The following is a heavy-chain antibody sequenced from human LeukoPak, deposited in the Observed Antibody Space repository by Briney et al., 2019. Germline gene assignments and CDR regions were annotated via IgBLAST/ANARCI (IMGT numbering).Heavy chain of an antibody. Sequence: SETLSLTCTVSGGSISSYYWSWIRQPAGKGLEWIGRIYTSGSTNYNPSLKSRVTMSVDTSKNQFSLKLSSVTAADTAVYYCARDTTMVRDLYYFDYWGQGTLVTVSS. J-gene: IGHJ4*02. CDR1: GGSISSYY. V-gene: IGHV4-4*07. CDR3: ARDTTMVRDLYYFDY. CDR2: IYTSGST. D-gene: IGHD3-10*01.